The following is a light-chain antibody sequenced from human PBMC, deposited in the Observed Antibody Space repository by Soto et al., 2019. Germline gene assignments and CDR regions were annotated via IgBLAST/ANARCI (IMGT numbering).Light chain of an antibody. Sequence: DIQMTQSPSALSASVGDRVTITCRASQTISTWLAWYQQKPGKAPNLLIYKASTLESGVPSRFSGSGSGTEFTLTISSLQPEDFATYYCQQYMNFSTFGQGTKVDIK. CDR3: QQYMNFST. CDR2: KAS. CDR1: QTISTW. J-gene: IGKJ1*01. V-gene: IGKV1-5*03.